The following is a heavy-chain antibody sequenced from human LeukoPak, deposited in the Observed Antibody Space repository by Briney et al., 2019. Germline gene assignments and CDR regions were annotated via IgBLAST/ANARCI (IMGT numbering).Heavy chain of an antibody. J-gene: IGHJ4*02. V-gene: IGHV3-15*01. CDR1: GFTFSGAW. CDR2: IRTKTECGTT. D-gene: IGHD1-14*01. CDR3: TTVTSYFHY. Sequence: GGSLRLSCAASGFTFSGAWMTWVRQAPGKGLEWVGRIRTKTECGTTDYAAPVKGRFNISRDDSKSTLYLQMNSLKTEDTALYYCTTVTSYFHYWGLGTLVTVSS.